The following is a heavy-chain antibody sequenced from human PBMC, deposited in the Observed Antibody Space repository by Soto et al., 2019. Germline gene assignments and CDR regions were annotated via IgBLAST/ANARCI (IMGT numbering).Heavy chain of an antibody. Sequence: GASVKVSCKASGYTFTSYAMHWVRQAPGQRLEWMGWINAGNGNTKYSQKFQGRFTITRDTSASTAYMDLSSLRSEDTAVYYCSRVDYDILTGYGPDYYYYYMDVWGKGTTVTVSS. V-gene: IGHV1-3*01. D-gene: IGHD3-9*01. CDR2: INAGNGNT. CDR3: SRVDYDILTGYGPDYYYYYMDV. J-gene: IGHJ6*03. CDR1: GYTFTSYA.